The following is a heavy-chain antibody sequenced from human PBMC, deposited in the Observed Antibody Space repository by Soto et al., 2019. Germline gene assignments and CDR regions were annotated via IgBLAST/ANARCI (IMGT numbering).Heavy chain of an antibody. V-gene: IGHV1-18*01. CDR3: ASSLLVGYGLEGESD. Sequence: QVQLVQSGAEVKKPGASVKVSCKASGYTFTSYGISWVRQAPGQGLEWMGWIRAYNGNTNYAQKLQGRVTMTTDTSTSTAYMELRSLRSDDTAVYCCASSLLVGYGLEGESDWGQGTLVTVSS. J-gene: IGHJ4*02. D-gene: IGHD5-18*01. CDR2: IRAYNGNT. CDR1: GYTFTSYG.